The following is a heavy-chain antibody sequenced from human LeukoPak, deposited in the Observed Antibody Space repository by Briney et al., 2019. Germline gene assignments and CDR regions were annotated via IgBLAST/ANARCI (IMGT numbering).Heavy chain of an antibody. CDR1: GYTFTSYG. V-gene: IGHV1-18*01. J-gene: IGHJ4*02. Sequence: ASVKVSCKASGYTFTSYGISWVRQAPGQGLEWMGWISAYNGNTNYAQKLQGRVTMTTDTSTSTAYMELRSLRSDDTAVYYCARSLEGIAARRMVPSDYWGQGTLVTVSS. CDR3: ARSLEGIAARRMVPSDY. CDR2: ISAYNGNT. D-gene: IGHD6-6*01.